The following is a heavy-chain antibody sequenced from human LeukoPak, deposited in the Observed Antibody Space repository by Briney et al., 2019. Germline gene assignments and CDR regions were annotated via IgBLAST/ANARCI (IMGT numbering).Heavy chain of an antibody. CDR2: INPNSGGT. CDR3: ARGLWGEWLVLHY. V-gene: IGHV1-2*02. Sequence: ASVKVSCKASGYTFTAYYVHWVRQAPGQGLEWMGWINPNSGGTNYAQKFQGRVTMTRDTSISTAYMELSRLRSDDTAVYYCARGLWGEWLVLHYWGQGTLVTVSS. D-gene: IGHD6-19*01. CDR1: GYTFTAYY. J-gene: IGHJ4*02.